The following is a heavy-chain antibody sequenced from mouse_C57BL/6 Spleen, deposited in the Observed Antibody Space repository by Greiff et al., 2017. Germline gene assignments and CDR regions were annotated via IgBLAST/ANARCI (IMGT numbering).Heavy chain of an antibody. V-gene: IGHV1-55*01. Sequence: QVQLQQPGAELVKPGASVKMSCKASGYTFTSYWITWVKQRPGQGLEWIGDIYPGSGSTNYNEKFKSKATLTVDTSSSTAYMQLSSLTSEDSAVYYWARNGAVVDAMDYWGQGTSVTVSS. CDR1: GYTFTSYW. J-gene: IGHJ4*01. CDR2: IYPGSGST. CDR3: ARNGAVVDAMDY. D-gene: IGHD1-1*01.